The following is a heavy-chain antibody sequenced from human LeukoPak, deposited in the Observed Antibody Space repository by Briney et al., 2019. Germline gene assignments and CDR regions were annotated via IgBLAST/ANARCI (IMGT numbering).Heavy chain of an antibody. CDR2: ISGSGGST. Sequence: GGSLRLSCAASGFTFSSYAMSWVRQAPGKGLEWVSAISGSGGSTYYADSVKGRFTISRDNSKNTLYLQMNSLRAEDTAVYYCARELGYCSSTSCYHDAFDIWGQGTMVTVSS. J-gene: IGHJ3*02. D-gene: IGHD2-2*01. V-gene: IGHV3-23*01. CDR3: ARELGYCSSTSCYHDAFDI. CDR1: GFTFSSYA.